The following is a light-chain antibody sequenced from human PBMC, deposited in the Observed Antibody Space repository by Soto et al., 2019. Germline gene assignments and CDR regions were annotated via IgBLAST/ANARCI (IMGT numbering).Light chain of an antibody. V-gene: IGKV1-39*01. CDR3: QQKYDTPIT. CDR2: AAS. Sequence: RASQSIVTFLSWYQQKSGRAHKLLIYAASSLQIGVPSRFSGSGSGTNLTITISSLQPEDCETYVGQQKYDTPITFGQGTRLEIK. CDR1: QSIVTF. J-gene: IGKJ5*01.